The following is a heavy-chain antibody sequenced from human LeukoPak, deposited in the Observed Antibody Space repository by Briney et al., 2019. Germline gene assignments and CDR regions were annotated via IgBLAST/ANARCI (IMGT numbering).Heavy chain of an antibody. J-gene: IGHJ4*02. D-gene: IGHD2-21*02. V-gene: IGHV3-72*01. CDR2: SRSKGDSYTT. Sequence: GGSLRLSCATSGFTFSSYSMNWVRQAPGKGLEWVGRSRSKGDSYTTEYAASVKGRFTILRDDSKNSLFLQMNSLKTEDTAVYYCTRVFCSGDCYSDYWGQETLVTVSS. CDR3: TRVFCSGDCYSDY. CDR1: GFTFSSYS.